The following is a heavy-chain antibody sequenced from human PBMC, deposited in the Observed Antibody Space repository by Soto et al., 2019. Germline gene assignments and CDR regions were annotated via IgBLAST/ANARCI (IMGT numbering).Heavy chain of an antibody. V-gene: IGHV5-51*01. Sequence: GESLKISCKGSGYSFTSYWIGWVRQMPGKGLEWMGIIYPGDSDTRYSPSFQGQVTISADKSISTAYLQWSSLKASDTAMYYCARSKGSSVYYYYSMDVWGQGTTVTVSS. CDR2: IYPGDSDT. CDR3: ARSKGSSVYYYYSMDV. J-gene: IGHJ6*02. CDR1: GYSFTSYW. D-gene: IGHD6-6*01.